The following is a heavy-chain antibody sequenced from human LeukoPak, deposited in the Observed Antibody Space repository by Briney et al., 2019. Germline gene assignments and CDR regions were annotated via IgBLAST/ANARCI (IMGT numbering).Heavy chain of an antibody. CDR3: AREVKWELPTNAFDI. D-gene: IGHD1-26*01. Sequence: SETLSLTCTVSGGSISSHYWSWIRQPPGKGLEWIGYIYYSGSTNYNPSLKSRVTISVDTSKNQFSLKLSYVTAADTAVYYCAREVKWELPTNAFDIWGQGTMVTVSS. CDR1: GGSISSHY. V-gene: IGHV4-59*11. J-gene: IGHJ3*02. CDR2: IYYSGST.